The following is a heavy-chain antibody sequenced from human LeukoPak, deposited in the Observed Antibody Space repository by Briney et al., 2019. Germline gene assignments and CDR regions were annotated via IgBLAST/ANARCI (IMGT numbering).Heavy chain of an antibody. D-gene: IGHD1-26*01. CDR1: GFTFSSYS. CDR3: ARDMVGATKGGAFDI. V-gene: IGHV3-48*01. CDR2: ISSSSSTI. Sequence: PRGSLRLSCAASGFTFSSYSMNWVRQAPGKGLEWVSYISSSSSTIYYADSVKGRFTISRDNAKNSLYLQMNSLRAEDTAVYYCARDMVGATKGGAFDIWGQGTMVTVSS. J-gene: IGHJ3*02.